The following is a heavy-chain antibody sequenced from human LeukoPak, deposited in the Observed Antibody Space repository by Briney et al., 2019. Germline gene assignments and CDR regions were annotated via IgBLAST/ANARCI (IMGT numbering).Heavy chain of an antibody. D-gene: IGHD5-18*01. J-gene: IGHJ3*02. CDR2: IGPDDAT. CDR3: AKGNLQLGQDACDI. V-gene: IGHV3-23*01. CDR1: GFSLSGNA. Sequence: GGSLRLSCAASGFSLSGNAVSWVRQAPGKRPEWVAGIGPDDATFYPASVRGRFTISRDTSQNSMYLQMNSLRAEDTALYYCAKGNLQLGQDACDIWGQGTMVTVSS.